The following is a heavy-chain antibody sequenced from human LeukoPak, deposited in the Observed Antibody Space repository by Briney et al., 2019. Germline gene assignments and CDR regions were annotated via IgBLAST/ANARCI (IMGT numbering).Heavy chain of an antibody. V-gene: IGHV5-10-1*01. Sequence: GESLKISCKGSGYSFTSYWISWVRQMPGKGLERVGRIDPSDSYTNYSPSFQGHVTISADTSISTAYLQWSSLKASDTAMYYCARRRKAYDSSGYYLYYFDYWGQGPLVTVSS. CDR3: ARRRKAYDSSGYYLYYFDY. CDR1: GYSFTSYW. J-gene: IGHJ4*02. D-gene: IGHD3-22*01. CDR2: IDPSDSYT.